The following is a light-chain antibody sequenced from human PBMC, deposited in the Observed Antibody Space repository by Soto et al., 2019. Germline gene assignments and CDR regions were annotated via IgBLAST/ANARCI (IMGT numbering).Light chain of an antibody. J-gene: IGLJ1*01. CDR2: EVS. CDR3: SSYTSSSTRV. Sequence: QSALTQPASVSGSPGQSITISCTGTSSDVGAYNRVSWYQQHSGKAPKLMIYEVSNRPSGVSNRFSGSKSGNTASLTISGLQAEDEADYYCSSYTSSSTRVFGTGTKVTVL. CDR1: SSDVGAYNR. V-gene: IGLV2-14*01.